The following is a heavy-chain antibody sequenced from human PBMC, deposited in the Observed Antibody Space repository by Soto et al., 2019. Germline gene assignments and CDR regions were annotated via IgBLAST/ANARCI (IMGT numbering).Heavy chain of an antibody. D-gene: IGHD5-12*01. CDR2: ISSSGSTI. CDR3: ARSGYQNYYYYMDV. Sequence: PGGSLRLSCAASGFTFSDYYMSWIRQAPGKGLEWVSYISSSGSTIYYADSVKGRFTISRDNAKNSLYLKMNSLRAEDTAVYYCARSGYQNYYYYMDVWGKGTTVTVSS. J-gene: IGHJ6*03. CDR1: GFTFSDYY. V-gene: IGHV3-11*01.